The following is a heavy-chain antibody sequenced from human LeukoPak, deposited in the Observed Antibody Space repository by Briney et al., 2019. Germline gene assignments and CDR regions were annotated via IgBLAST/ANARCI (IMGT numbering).Heavy chain of an antibody. CDR3: ARDSSGYYQSSY. CDR1: GYTFTSYG. D-gene: IGHD3-22*01. CDR2: ISAYNGNT. Sequence: ASVKVSCKASGYTFTSYGISWVQQAPGQGLEWMGWISAYNGNTNYAQKLQGRVTMTTDTSTSTAYMELRSLRSDDTAVYYCARDSSGYYQSSYWGQGTLVTVSS. J-gene: IGHJ4*02. V-gene: IGHV1-18*01.